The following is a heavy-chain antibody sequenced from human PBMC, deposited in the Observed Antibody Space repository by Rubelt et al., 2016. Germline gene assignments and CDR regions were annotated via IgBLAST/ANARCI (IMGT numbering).Heavy chain of an antibody. V-gene: IGHV4-39*07. Sequence: QVQLQESGPGLVKPSETLSLICTVSGGSISSNNYYWGWIRQPPGKGLEWIGGIYYSGSTNYNPSLKSRVTIPVDTSKHTFSLERGSWPAADPAVYYCAREGGVSGSYFFDYWGQGTLVTVSS. CDR1: GGSISSNNYY. D-gene: IGHD3-10*01. CDR2: IYYSGST. CDR3: AREGGVSGSYFFDY. J-gene: IGHJ4*02.